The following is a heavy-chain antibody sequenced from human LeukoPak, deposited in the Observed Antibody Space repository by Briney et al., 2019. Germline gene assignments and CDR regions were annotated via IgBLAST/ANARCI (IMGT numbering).Heavy chain of an antibody. D-gene: IGHD2-2*01. J-gene: IGHJ5*02. V-gene: IGHV3-23*01. CDR3: AKTSYQLLSRWFDP. Sequence: GGSLRLSCAASGFTFSSYAMSWVRQAPGKGLEWVSAISGSGGSTYYADSVKGRFTISRDNYKNTLYLQMNSLRAEDTAVYYCAKTSYQLLSRWFDPWGQGTLVTVSS. CDR2: ISGSGGST. CDR1: GFTFSSYA.